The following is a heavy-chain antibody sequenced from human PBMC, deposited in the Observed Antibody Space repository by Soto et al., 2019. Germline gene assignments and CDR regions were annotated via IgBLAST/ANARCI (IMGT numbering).Heavy chain of an antibody. CDR2: IYYSGST. CDR3: ASSGGWYFDY. V-gene: IGHV4-39*01. CDR1: VGSISSSSYD. D-gene: IGHD6-19*01. Sequence: QLQLQESGPGLVKPSETLSLTCTVSVGSISSSSYDWGWIRQPPGKGMEWIGSIYYSGSTYYNPSPKSRVNISVDTSKNQFSLKLSSVTAADTAVYYCASSGGWYFDYWGQGTLVTVSS. J-gene: IGHJ4*02.